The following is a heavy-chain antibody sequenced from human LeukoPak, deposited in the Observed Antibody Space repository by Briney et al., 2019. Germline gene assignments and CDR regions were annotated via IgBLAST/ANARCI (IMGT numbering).Heavy chain of an antibody. CDR3: ARGLGNSTNVAGNWFDP. CDR1: GGSFSGYY. J-gene: IGHJ5*02. CDR2: VNHSGST. D-gene: IGHD1-1*01. Sequence: WETLSLTCAVYGGSFSGYYWSWIRQPPGKGLEWIGEVNHSGSTNYNPSLKSRVTISVDTSKNQFSLKLSSVTAADTAVYYCARGLGNSTNVAGNWFDPWGQGTLVTVSS. V-gene: IGHV4-34*01.